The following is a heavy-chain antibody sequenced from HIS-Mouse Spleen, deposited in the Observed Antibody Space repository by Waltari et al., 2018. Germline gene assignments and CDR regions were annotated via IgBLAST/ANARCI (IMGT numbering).Heavy chain of an antibody. CDR2: IYYSGST. J-gene: IGHJ2*01. CDR1: GGPISSRCYY. V-gene: IGHV4-39*07. CDR3: AREIPYSSSWYDWYFDL. D-gene: IGHD6-13*01. Sequence: QLQLRESGPALLKPSETLSLTFPASGGPISSRCYYSGGIRQPPGKGLEWIGSIYYSGSTYYNPSLKSRVTISVDTSKNQFSLKLSSVTAADTAVYYCAREIPYSSSWYDWYFDLWGRGTLVTVSS.